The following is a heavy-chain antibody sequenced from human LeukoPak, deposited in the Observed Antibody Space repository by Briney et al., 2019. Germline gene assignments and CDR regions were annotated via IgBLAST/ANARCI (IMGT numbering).Heavy chain of an antibody. J-gene: IGHJ5*02. Sequence: SGPTLVNPTQTLTLTCTFSGFSLSTSGVGVGWIRQPPGKALEWLALIYWNDDKRFSPSLKSRLTITKDTSKTQVVLTMTNMDPVDTATYYCAHTRGDSGDWYGANCFDPWGQGTLVTVSS. CDR3: AHTRGDSGDWYGANCFDP. CDR2: IYWNDDK. V-gene: IGHV2-5*01. CDR1: GFSLSTSGVG. D-gene: IGHD6-13*01.